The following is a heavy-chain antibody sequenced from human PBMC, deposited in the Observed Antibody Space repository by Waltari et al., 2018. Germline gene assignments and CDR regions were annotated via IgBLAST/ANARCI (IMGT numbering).Heavy chain of an antibody. CDR2: IYHSGST. J-gene: IGHJ3*02. CDR1: GYSISSGYY. CDR3: ARNRITMVRGVITSLAFDI. V-gene: IGHV4-38-2*01. Sequence: QVQLQESGPGLVKPSETLSLTCAVSGYSISSGYYWGWIRQPPGKGLEWIGSIYHSGSTYYNPSLKSRVTISVETAKNQFSLKLSSVTAADTAVYYCARNRITMVRGVITSLAFDIWGQGTMVTVSS. D-gene: IGHD3-10*01.